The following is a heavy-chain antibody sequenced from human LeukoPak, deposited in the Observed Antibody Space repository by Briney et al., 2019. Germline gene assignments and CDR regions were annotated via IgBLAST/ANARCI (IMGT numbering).Heavy chain of an antibody. V-gene: IGHV4-39*01. CDR1: GGSISGSSYY. CDR2: IYYSGST. D-gene: IGHD2-21*01. CDR3: ARQAGPVDRYLGY. J-gene: IGHJ4*02. Sequence: SETLSLTCTVSGGSISGSSYYWGWIRQPPGKGLEWIGSIYYSGSTYYNPSLKSRVTISVDTSKNQFSLKLSSVTAADTAVYYCARQAGPVDRYLGYWGQGTLVTVSS.